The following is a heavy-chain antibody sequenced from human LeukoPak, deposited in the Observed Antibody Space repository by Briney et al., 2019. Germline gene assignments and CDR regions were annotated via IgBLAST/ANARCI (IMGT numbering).Heavy chain of an antibody. Sequence: VASVKVSFKASGYTFTNYGISRVRQAPGQGLEWMGWISAYNGNTNYAQKLQGRVTMTTDTSTSTAYMELRSLRSDDTAVYYCARLPYSGSYWGGHYWGQGTLVTVSS. CDR1: GYTFTNYG. CDR3: ARLPYSGSYWGGHY. CDR2: ISAYNGNT. V-gene: IGHV1-18*01. D-gene: IGHD1-26*01. J-gene: IGHJ4*02.